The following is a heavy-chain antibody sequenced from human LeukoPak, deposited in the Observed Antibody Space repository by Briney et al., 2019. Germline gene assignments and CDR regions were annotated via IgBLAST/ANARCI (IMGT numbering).Heavy chain of an antibody. J-gene: IGHJ6*02. CDR2: ISSSSSYI. CDR3: ARDLFTSCTGSGIYYYGMDV. Sequence: GGSLRLSCAASGFTFSSYSMNWVRQAPGKGLEWVSSISSSSSYIYYADSVKGRFTISRDNAKNSLYLQMNSLRAEDTAVYYCARDLFTSCTGSGIYYYGMDVWGQGTTVTVSS. CDR1: GFTFSSYS. D-gene: IGHD3-10*01. V-gene: IGHV3-21*01.